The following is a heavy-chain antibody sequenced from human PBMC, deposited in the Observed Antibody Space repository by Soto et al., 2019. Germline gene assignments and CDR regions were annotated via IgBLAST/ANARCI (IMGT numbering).Heavy chain of an antibody. V-gene: IGHV3-30*18. D-gene: IGHD6-13*01. CDR1: GFTFSSYG. J-gene: IGHJ4*02. CDR3: AKDYFAAAHAYFDY. CDR2: ISYDGSNK. Sequence: GGSLRLSCAASGFTFSSYGMHWVRQAPGKGLEWVAVISYDGSNKYYAESVKGRFTISRDNSKNTLYLQMNSLRAEDTAVYYCAKDYFAAAHAYFDYWGQGTLVTVSS.